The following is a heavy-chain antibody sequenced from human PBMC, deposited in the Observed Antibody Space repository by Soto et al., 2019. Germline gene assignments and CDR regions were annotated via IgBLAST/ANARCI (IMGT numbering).Heavy chain of an antibody. D-gene: IGHD3-10*01. CDR1: GGSISSGGYS. V-gene: IGHV4-30-2*01. CDR3: AGAAYGSGNFDY. CDR2: IYHSGST. J-gene: IGHJ4*02. Sequence: PSETLSLTCAVSGGSISSGGYSWSWIRQPPGKGLEWIGYIYHSGSTYYNPSLKSRVTISVDRSKNQFSLKLSSVTAADTAVYYCAGAAYGSGNFDYWGQGTLVTVSS.